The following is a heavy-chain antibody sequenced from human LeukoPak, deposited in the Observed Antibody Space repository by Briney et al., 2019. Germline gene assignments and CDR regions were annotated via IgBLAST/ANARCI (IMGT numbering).Heavy chain of an antibody. J-gene: IGHJ6*02. CDR2: IYHSGST. CDR1: GGSFSGYY. Sequence: SETLSLTCAVYGGSFSGYYWSWIRQPPGKGLEWIGYIYHSGSTYYNPSLKSRVTISVDRSKNQFSLKLSSVTAADTAVYYCARGNVRYYYGMDVWGQGTTVTVSS. CDR3: ARGNVRYYYGMDV. V-gene: IGHV4-34*01.